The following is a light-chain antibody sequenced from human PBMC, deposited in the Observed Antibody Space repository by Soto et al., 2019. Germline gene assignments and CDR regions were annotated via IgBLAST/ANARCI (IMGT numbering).Light chain of an antibody. J-gene: IGLJ2*01. V-gene: IGLV1-44*01. CDR1: SSNIGSHT. Sequence: VLTQPPSASGTPGQTIAISCSGGSSNIGSHTVNWYQQLPGTAPRLLIYSNTQRPSGVPDRFSGSKSGTSASLAITGLQAEYEGDYYCAAWDDSLNGVVFGGGTKLTVL. CDR2: SNT. CDR3: AAWDDSLNGVV.